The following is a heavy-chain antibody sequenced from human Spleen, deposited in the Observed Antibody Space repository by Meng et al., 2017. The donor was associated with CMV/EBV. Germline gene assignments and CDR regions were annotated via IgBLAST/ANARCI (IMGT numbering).Heavy chain of an antibody. V-gene: IGHV3-74*01. CDR2: INRDGSST. J-gene: IGHJ5*02. CDR3: ARDRNNWFDP. CDR1: GFTFSINW. Sequence: GGSLKISCAASGFTFSINWMHWVRQAPGKGLVWVSRINRDGSSTTYADSVKGRFTISRDNAKNTLYLQMNSLRAEDTAVYYCARDRNNWFDPWGQGTLVTVSS.